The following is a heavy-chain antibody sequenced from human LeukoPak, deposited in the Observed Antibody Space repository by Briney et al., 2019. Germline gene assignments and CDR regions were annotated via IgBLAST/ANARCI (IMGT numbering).Heavy chain of an antibody. J-gene: IGHJ4*02. CDR1: GFTVSSNY. V-gene: IGHV3-21*01. CDR2: ISSSSSYI. D-gene: IGHD6-13*01. CDR3: ARDSADSSSWSGTGVYFDY. Sequence: GGSLRLSCAASGFTVSSNYMSWVRQAPGKGLEWVSSISSSSSYIYYADSVKGRFTISRDNSKNTLYLQMNSLRAEDTAVYYCARDSADSSSWSGTGVYFDYWGQGTLVTVSS.